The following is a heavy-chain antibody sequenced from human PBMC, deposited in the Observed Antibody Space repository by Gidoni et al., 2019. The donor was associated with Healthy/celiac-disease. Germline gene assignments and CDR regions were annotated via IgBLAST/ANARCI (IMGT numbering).Heavy chain of an antibody. J-gene: IGHJ4*02. Sequence: QVQLVQSGAEVKKPGSSVKVSCKASGGTFSSYAISWVRQAPGQGLEWMGRIIPILGIANYAQKFQGRVTITADKSTSTAYMELSSLRSEDTAVYYCARVRDGYPAGMEDWGQGTLVTVSS. CDR2: IIPILGIA. CDR3: ARVRDGYPAGMED. V-gene: IGHV1-69*04. CDR1: GGTFSSYA. D-gene: IGHD5-12*01.